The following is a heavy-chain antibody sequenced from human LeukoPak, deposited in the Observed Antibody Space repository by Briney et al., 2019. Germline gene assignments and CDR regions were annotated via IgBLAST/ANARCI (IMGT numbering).Heavy chain of an antibody. CDR1: GGSVSSGSYY. D-gene: IGHD2-2*01. CDR2: IYYSGST. V-gene: IGHV4-61*01. CDR3: ARGWDIVAVPAAIPWFDP. J-gene: IGHJ5*02. Sequence: SETLSLTCTVSGGSVSSGSYYWSWIRQPPGKGLEWIGYIYYSGSTNYNPSLKSRVTISVDTSKNQFSLKLSSVTAAETAVYYCARGWDIVAVPAAIPWFDPWGQGTLVTVSS.